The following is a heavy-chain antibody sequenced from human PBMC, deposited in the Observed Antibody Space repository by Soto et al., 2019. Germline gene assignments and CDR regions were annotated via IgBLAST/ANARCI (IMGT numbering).Heavy chain of an antibody. V-gene: IGHV3-23*01. D-gene: IGHD2-15*01. J-gene: IGHJ4*02. Sequence: GGSLRLSCATSGFPFNNYAMSWVRQAPGKSLEWVSSITVSAGGTYYADSVKGRFTISRDNPKNTLYLQMKGLRAEDAAVYYCSKGHSGAFSTSSYHDFWGLGTLVTVSS. CDR2: ITVSAGGT. CDR3: SKGHSGAFSTSSYHDF. CDR1: GFPFNNYA.